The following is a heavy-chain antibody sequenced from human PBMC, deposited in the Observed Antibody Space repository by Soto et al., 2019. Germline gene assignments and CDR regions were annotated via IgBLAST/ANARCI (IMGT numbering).Heavy chain of an antibody. CDR2: IYHSGST. V-gene: IGHV4-4*02. CDR3: ARGGAAVLYNWFDP. Sequence: SETLSLTCAVSGGSIGSSNWCSWVRQPPGKGLEGIGEIYHSGSTNYNPSLKSRVTISVDKSKHQFSLKLSSVTAADTAVYYCARGGAAVLYNWFDPWGQGTLVT. D-gene: IGHD6-13*01. CDR1: GGSIGSSNW. J-gene: IGHJ5*02.